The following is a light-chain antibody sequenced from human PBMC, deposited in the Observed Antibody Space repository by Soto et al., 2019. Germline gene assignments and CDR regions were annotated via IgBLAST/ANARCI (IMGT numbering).Light chain of an antibody. CDR1: QRFSSW. J-gene: IGKJ1*01. V-gene: IGKV1-5*03. CDR2: KAS. Sequence: DIQMTQSPSTLSASIGDRVTITCRASQRFSSWLAWYQQKPGKAPKLLIYKASTVESGVPSRFSGGGSGTEFTLTISSLQPDDFATYYCQQYDTYPWTFGQGTKVEIK. CDR3: QQYDTYPWT.